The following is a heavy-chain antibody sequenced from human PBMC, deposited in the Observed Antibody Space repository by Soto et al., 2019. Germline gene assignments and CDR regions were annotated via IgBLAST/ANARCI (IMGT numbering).Heavy chain of an antibody. V-gene: IGHV1-69*12. CDR3: AGPPELTRIYYYYGMDV. D-gene: IGHD1-7*01. CDR2: IIPIFGTA. CDR1: GSTFSSYA. J-gene: IGHJ6*02. Sequence: QVQLVQSGAEVKKPGSSVKVSCKASGSTFSSYAISWVRQAPGQGLEWMGGIIPIFGTANYAQKFQGRVTITADESTSTAYMELSSLRSEDMAVYYCAGPPELTRIYYYYGMDVWGQGTTVTVSS.